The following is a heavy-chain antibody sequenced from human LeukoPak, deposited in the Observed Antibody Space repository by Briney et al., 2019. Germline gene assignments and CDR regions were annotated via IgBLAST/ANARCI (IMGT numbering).Heavy chain of an antibody. CDR1: GYSISSGYY. J-gene: IGHJ4*02. D-gene: IGHD3-10*01. CDR2: IYHSGST. CDR3: TRRGGDY. Sequence: SETLSLTCAVSGYSISSGYYWGWIRQPPGKGLEWIGSIYHSGSTYYNPSLKSRVTMSVDTSKNQFSLKLSSVTAADTAIYYCTRRGGDYWGQGTLVTVSS. V-gene: IGHV4-38-2*01.